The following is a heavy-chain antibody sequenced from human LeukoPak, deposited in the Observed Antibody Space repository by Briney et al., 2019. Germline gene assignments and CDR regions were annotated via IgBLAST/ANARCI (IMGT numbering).Heavy chain of an antibody. Sequence: GGSLRLSCAASGFTFSSYWMSWVRQAPGKGLEWVANIKQDGSEKNYVDSVKGRFTISRDNAKNSLSLQINSLRAEDTAVYYCARGASMVRGVIKHYFMDVWGKGTTVTVSS. CDR3: ARGASMVRGVIKHYFMDV. D-gene: IGHD3-10*01. CDR2: IKQDGSEK. J-gene: IGHJ6*03. CDR1: GFTFSSYW. V-gene: IGHV3-7*01.